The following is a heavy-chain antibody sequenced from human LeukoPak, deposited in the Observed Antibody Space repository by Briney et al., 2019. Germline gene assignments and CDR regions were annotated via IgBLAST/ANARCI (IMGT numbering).Heavy chain of an antibody. D-gene: IGHD5-24*01. CDR1: GYIFTPHH. CDR3: AMSVEMPPIPSFDY. CDR2: VSAANNP. V-gene: IGHV1-3*01. J-gene: IGHJ4*02. Sequence: ASVKVSCTTSGYIFTPHHIHWTRQAPGQGLELLGWVSAANNPEYSQKFQGRVVITRDASATTSYLELNSLRSEDTAVYYCAMSVEMPPIPSFDYWGQGTLVTVSS.